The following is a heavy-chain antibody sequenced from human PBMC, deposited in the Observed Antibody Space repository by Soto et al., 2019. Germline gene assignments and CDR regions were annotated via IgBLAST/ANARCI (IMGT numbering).Heavy chain of an antibody. CDR1: GGSISRSVYY. V-gene: IGHV4-31*03. Sequence: QVQLQESGPGLVKSSQTLSLTCSFSGGSISRSVYYWTWLRQHPGKGLEWIGHIYYPGSTYSNPSLKSRPSMSLDTSKNQFSLKLTAVTAADTAIYCCARGLTTLYYFDSWGQGPLVSVSS. J-gene: IGHJ4*02. CDR2: IYYPGST. D-gene: IGHD1-1*01. CDR3: ARGLTTLYYFDS.